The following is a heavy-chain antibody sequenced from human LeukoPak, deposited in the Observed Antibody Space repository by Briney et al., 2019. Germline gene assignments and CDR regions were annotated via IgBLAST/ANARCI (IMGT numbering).Heavy chain of an antibody. V-gene: IGHV4-39*01. CDR2: IYYSGST. CDR1: GASISSSSYY. CDR3: ATSSGWYNRGGY. J-gene: IGHJ4*02. D-gene: IGHD6-19*01. Sequence: SATLSLTRTVSGASISSSSYYWGWVRPPPRKGLEWIGSIYYSGSTYYNPSLKSRVTISVDTSKNQFSLKLSSVTAADTAVYYCATSSGWYNRGGYWGQGTLVTVS.